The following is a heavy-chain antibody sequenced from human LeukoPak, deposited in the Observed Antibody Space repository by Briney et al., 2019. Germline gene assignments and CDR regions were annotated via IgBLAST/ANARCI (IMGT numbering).Heavy chain of an antibody. D-gene: IGHD2-2*01. CDR1: GGTFSSYA. CDR3: ARDLGYCSSTSCYGIRYYYYYGMDV. J-gene: IGHJ6*02. CDR2: IIPIFGTA. V-gene: IGHV1-69*13. Sequence: GASVKVSCTASGGTFSSYAISWVRQAPGQGLEWMGGIIPIFGTANYAQKFQGRVTITADESTSTAYMELSSLRSEDTAVYYCARDLGYCSSTSCYGIRYYYYYGMDVWGQGTTVTVSS.